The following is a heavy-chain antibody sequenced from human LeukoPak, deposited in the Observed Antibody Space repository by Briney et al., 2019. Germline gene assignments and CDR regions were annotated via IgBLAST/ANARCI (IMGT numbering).Heavy chain of an antibody. CDR2: ISSSSSYT. CDR1: GFTFSDYY. D-gene: IGHD3-10*01. CDR3: ARGMVRARNWFDP. Sequence: GGSLRPSCAASGFTFSDYYMSWIRQAPGKGLEWVSYISSSSSYTNYADSVKGRFTISRDNAKNSLYLQMNSLRAEDTAVYYCARGMVRARNWFDPWGQGTLVTVSS. V-gene: IGHV3-11*06. J-gene: IGHJ5*02.